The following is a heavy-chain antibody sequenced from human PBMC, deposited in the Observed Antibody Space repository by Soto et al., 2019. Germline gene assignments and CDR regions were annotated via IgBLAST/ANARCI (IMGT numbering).Heavy chain of an antibody. CDR1: GFNVMSYW. D-gene: IGHD3-16*01. CDR2: VKEDGSEL. CDR3: ARDIGFDYVN. Sequence: GESLKISCAVSGFNVMSYWMSWVRQAPGKGLEWVASVKEDGSELYYLHSVRGRFSISRDSAGNALHLTMNYLSAEDTGVYFCARDIGFDYVNWGQGIPVTVSS. V-gene: IGHV3-7*01. J-gene: IGHJ4*02.